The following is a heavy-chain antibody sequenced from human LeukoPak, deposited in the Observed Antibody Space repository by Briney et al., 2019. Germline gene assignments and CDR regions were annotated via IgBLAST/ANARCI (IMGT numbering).Heavy chain of an antibody. D-gene: IGHD3-10*01. Sequence: SGTLSLTCAVSGGSISSSNWWSWVRQPPGKGLEWIGEIYHSGSTNYNPSLKSRVTISVDKSKNQFSLKLSSVTAADSAVYYCARDRDYYGSGSYYHNWFDPWGQGTLVTVSS. V-gene: IGHV4-4*02. J-gene: IGHJ5*02. CDR3: ARDRDYYGSGSYYHNWFDP. CDR1: GGSISSSNW. CDR2: IYHSGST.